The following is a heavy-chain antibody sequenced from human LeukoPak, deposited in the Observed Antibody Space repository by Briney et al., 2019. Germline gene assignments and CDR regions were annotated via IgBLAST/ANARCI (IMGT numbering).Heavy chain of an antibody. Sequence: GSLRLSCAASGFTFSSYSMNWVRQAPGKGLEWVSSISSSSSYIYYADSVKGRSTISRDNAKNSLYLQMNSLRAEDTAVYYCASYDILTGLNYWGQGTLVTVSS. D-gene: IGHD3-9*01. CDR3: ASYDILTGLNY. CDR2: ISSSSSYI. CDR1: GFTFSSYS. V-gene: IGHV3-21*01. J-gene: IGHJ4*02.